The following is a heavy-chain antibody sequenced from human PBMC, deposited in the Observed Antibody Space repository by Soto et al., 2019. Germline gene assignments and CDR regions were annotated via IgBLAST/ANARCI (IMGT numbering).Heavy chain of an antibody. Sequence: QVQLQQWGAGLLKPSETLSLTCAVYGASSSDYSWSWIRESPGKGLEWIGEVMYSGSTNYNPSLKSRITISLDASKNQFSLKVTSVTAADTAVYYCARSRILSGRYFDSWGQGSLVTVSS. D-gene: IGHD1-26*01. J-gene: IGHJ4*02. CDR2: VMYSGST. CDR3: ARSRILSGRYFDS. V-gene: IGHV4-34*12. CDR1: GASSSDYS.